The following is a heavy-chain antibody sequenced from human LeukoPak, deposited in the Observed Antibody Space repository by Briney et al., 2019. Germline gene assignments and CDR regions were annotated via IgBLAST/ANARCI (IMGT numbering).Heavy chain of an antibody. CDR3: AKDFSSSWPFYYFDY. V-gene: IGHV1-69*13. J-gene: IGHJ4*02. CDR2: IIPIFGTA. D-gene: IGHD6-13*01. Sequence: SVKVSCKASGGTFSSYAISWVRQAPGQGLEWMGGIIPIFGTANYAQKFQGRVTITADESTSTAYMELNSLRAEDTALYYCAKDFSSSWPFYYFDYWGQGTLVTVSS. CDR1: GGTFSSYA.